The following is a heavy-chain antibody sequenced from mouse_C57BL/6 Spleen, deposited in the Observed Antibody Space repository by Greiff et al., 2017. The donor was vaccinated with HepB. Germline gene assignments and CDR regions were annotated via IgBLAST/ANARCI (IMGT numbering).Heavy chain of an antibody. CDR3: TTYSNPRFAY. Sequence: QVQLQQSGAELVRPGASVTLSCKASGYTFTDYEMHWVKQTPVHGLEWIGAIDPETGGTAYNQKFKGKAILTADKSSSTAYMELRSLTSEDSAVYYCTTYSNPRFAYWGQGTLVTVSA. J-gene: IGHJ3*01. V-gene: IGHV1-15*01. D-gene: IGHD2-5*01. CDR1: GYTFTDYE. CDR2: IDPETGGT.